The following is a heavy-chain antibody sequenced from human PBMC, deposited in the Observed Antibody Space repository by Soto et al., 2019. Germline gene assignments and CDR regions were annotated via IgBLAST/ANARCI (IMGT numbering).Heavy chain of an antibody. CDR1: GYTFTSYD. CDR3: ARGFRVAATRWWLDP. V-gene: IGHV1-18*03. Sequence: AAGNVSCNASGYTFTSYDISWVRQAPGQGLEWMGWISTYNGNTNYAQKLQGRVTMTTDTSTSTAYMELRSLRSDDMSVYYCARGFRVAATRWWLDPWGQGTRVTVSS. J-gene: IGHJ5*02. D-gene: IGHD2-15*01. CDR2: ISTYNGNT.